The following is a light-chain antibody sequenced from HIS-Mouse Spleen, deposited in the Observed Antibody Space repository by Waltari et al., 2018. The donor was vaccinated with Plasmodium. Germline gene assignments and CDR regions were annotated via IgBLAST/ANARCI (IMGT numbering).Light chain of an antibody. CDR1: SSNIGAGYD. J-gene: IGLJ3*02. CDR3: QSYDSSLSGWV. Sequence: QSVLTQPPSVSGAPGQRVTISCTGSSSNIGAGYDVHWYQQLPGTAPKLLIYGTSNPPSGVPDRFSGSKSGTSASLAITGLQAEDEADYYCQSYDSSLSGWVFGGGTKLTVL. V-gene: IGLV1-40*01. CDR2: GTS.